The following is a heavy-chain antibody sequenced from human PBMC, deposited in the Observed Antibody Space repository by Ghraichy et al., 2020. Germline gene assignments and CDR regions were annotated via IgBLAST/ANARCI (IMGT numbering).Heavy chain of an antibody. Sequence: GGSLRLSCAASGFTFSGYAMSWVRQAPGKGLEWVSGITGSGDNTYYADSVKGRFTISRDNSKNTLSLQMNSLRAEDTAVYYCAKDRFDYYGLGSPLGAFDIWGQGTMVTVSS. CDR2: ITGSGDNT. CDR3: AKDRFDYYGLGSPLGAFDI. CDR1: GFTFSGYA. J-gene: IGHJ3*02. V-gene: IGHV3-23*01. D-gene: IGHD3-10*01.